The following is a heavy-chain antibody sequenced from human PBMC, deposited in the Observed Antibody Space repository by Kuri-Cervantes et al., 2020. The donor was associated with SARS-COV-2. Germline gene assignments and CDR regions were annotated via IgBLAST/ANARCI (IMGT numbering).Heavy chain of an antibody. CDR3: TRDRGYCSGGGCYSTGFSFDY. CDR2: ISSGSDYI. CDR1: GFRFSNYN. J-gene: IGHJ4*02. V-gene: IGHV3-21*01. D-gene: IGHD2-15*01. Sequence: GESLKISCVASGFRFSNYNLNWVRQAPGKGLEWVSTISSGSDYIYYGDSVKGRFTISRDNAGNSLYLQMNSLRVGDTAVYYCTRDRGYCSGGGCYSTGFSFDYWGQGALVTVSS.